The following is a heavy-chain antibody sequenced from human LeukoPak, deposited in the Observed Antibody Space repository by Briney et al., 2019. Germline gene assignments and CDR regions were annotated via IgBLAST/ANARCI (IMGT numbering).Heavy chain of an antibody. Sequence: SETLSLTCSVSGDSISDTNYYWGWIRQPPGKGLEWIGSVSYRGSVYYSPSLKSRVTISVDTSKKQFSLKLTSVTAADTAVYYCARPWSGTRPPDYWGQGTLVTVSS. CDR2: VSYRGSV. J-gene: IGHJ4*02. CDR3: ARPWSGTRPPDY. CDR1: GDSISDTNYY. D-gene: IGHD1-26*01. V-gene: IGHV4-39*01.